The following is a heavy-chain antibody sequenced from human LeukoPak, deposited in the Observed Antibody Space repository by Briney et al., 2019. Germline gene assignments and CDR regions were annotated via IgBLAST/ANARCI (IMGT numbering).Heavy chain of an antibody. V-gene: IGHV3-30*18. CDR2: ISYDGSNK. CDR1: GFTFSSHG. J-gene: IGHJ4*02. Sequence: GGSLRLSCAASGFTFSSHGMHWVRQAPGKGLEWVAVISYDGSNKYYADSVKGRFTISRDNSKNTLYLQMNSLRAEDTAVYYCAKLPSYCSGGSCYSDDAMARDYWGQGTLVTVSS. CDR3: AKLPSYCSGGSCYSDDAMARDY. D-gene: IGHD2-15*01.